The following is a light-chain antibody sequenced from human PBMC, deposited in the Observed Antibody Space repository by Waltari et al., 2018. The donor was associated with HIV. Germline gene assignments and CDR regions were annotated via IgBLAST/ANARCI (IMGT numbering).Light chain of an antibody. CDR3: CSYAGSYTYV. V-gene: IGLV2-11*02. J-gene: IGLJ1*01. Sequence: QSALTQPRTVSGSPGKSVTISCPGTSSDVGAYNYVSWYQQHPGKAPKRMIYDVNKRPSGVPDRFSGSKSGNTASLTISGLQTEDEADYYCCSYAGSYTYVFGTGTKVTVL. CDR2: DVN. CDR1: SSDVGAYNY.